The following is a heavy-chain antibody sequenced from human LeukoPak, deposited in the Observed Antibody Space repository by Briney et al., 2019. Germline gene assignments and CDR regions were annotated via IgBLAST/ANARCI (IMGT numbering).Heavy chain of an antibody. CDR3: AKSQAVAAHFDY. V-gene: IGHV1-8*01. J-gene: IGHJ4*02. Sequence: ASVKVSCKASGYTFTSYDINWVRQATGQGLEWMGWMNPNSGNTGYAQKFQGRVTMTRNTSISTAYMELSSLRSEDTAVYYCAKSQAVAAHFDYWGQGTLVTVSS. CDR1: GYTFTSYD. D-gene: IGHD6-19*01. CDR2: MNPNSGNT.